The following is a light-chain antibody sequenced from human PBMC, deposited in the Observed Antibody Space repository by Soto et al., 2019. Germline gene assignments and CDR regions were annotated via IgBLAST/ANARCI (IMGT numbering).Light chain of an antibody. V-gene: IGKV3-20*01. Sequence: EIVLTQSPATLSLSPGERATLSCSASQSVSSSYLAWYQQKPGQAPRLLTYGASSRATGIPDRFTGSGSGTDFTLTISRLEPEDFAVFYCHQYGSSPQTFGQGTKVDIK. CDR2: GAS. J-gene: IGKJ1*01. CDR1: QSVSSSY. CDR3: HQYGSSPQT.